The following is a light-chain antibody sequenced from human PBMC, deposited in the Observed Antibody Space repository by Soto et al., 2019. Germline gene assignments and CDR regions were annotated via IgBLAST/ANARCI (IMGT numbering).Light chain of an antibody. V-gene: IGKV3-20*01. CDR3: QKYGSSLAVT. CDR2: GAS. CDR1: QSVSSSY. J-gene: IGKJ4*01. Sequence: EIVLTQSPGTLSLSPGERATLSCRASQSVSSSYLAWYQQKPGQAPRLLIDGASSRATGIPDRFSGSGSGTDVTLTISRLEHEDFAVDYCQKYGSSLAVTFGGGTKVEIK.